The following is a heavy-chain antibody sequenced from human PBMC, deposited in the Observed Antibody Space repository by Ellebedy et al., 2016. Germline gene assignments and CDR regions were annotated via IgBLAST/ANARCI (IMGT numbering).Heavy chain of an antibody. J-gene: IGHJ3*02. CDR1: GFTFSSYK. CDR2: ISSRSNYI. D-gene: IGHD3-10*01. V-gene: IGHV3-21*01. CDR3: ARESTHYYGSGSDAGDAFDI. Sequence: GESLKISCAASGFTFSSYKMNWVRQAPGKGLEWVTSISSRSNYIYYGDLVKGRFTISRDNAKNSLFLQMNSLRAADTAVYYCARESTHYYGSGSDAGDAFDIWGQGTMVTVSS.